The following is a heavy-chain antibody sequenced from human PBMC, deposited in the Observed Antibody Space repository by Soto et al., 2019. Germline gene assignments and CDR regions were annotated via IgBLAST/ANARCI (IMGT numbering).Heavy chain of an antibody. CDR3: SGCSGGACHQTYGMDV. D-gene: IGHD2-15*01. CDR2: ISPSTSHI. Sequence: EVHLVESGGGLVKPGGSLRLSCAVSGFTFSTCTMNWVRQAPGKVLEWVSSISPSTSHIYYADSVKGRFTISRDNAKNSLFLQMNSLRSEDTAVYYCSGCSGGACHQTYGMDVWGQGTTVTVSS. CDR1: GFTFSTCT. V-gene: IGHV3-21*01. J-gene: IGHJ6*02.